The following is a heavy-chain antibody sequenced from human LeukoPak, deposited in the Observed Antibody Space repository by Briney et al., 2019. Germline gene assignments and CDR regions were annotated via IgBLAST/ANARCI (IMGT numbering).Heavy chain of an antibody. CDR3: AKDQRQDYYDSSGYLPDAFDI. CDR2: ISGSGGST. Sequence: PGGSPRLSCAASGFTFSSYAMSWVRQAPGKGLEWVSAISGSGGSTYYADSVKGRFTISRDNSKNTLYLQMNSLRAEDTAVYYCAKDQRQDYYDSSGYLPDAFDIWGQGTMVTVSS. V-gene: IGHV3-23*01. D-gene: IGHD3-22*01. CDR1: GFTFSSYA. J-gene: IGHJ3*02.